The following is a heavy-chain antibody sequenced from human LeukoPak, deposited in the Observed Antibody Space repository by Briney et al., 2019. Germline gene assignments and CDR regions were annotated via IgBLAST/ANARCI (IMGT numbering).Heavy chain of an antibody. CDR2: IYHSGST. Sequence: SETLSLTCTVSGYSISSGYYWGWIRQPPGKGLEWIGSIYHSGSTYYNPSLKSRVTISVDTSKNQFSLKLSSVTAADTAVYYCARGAYGGKNFYFDYWGQGTLVTVSS. CDR3: ARGAYGGKNFYFDY. V-gene: IGHV4-38-2*02. CDR1: GYSISSGYY. J-gene: IGHJ4*02. D-gene: IGHD4-23*01.